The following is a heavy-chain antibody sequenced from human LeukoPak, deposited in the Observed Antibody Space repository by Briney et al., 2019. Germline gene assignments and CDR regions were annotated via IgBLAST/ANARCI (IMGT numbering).Heavy chain of an antibody. J-gene: IGHJ6*03. D-gene: IGHD1-26*01. CDR2: IRYDGINK. CDR3: ARDPYSGNYGNYYYYYMDV. Sequence: GGSLRLSCAASGFTFSKYGMHWVRQAPGEGLEWVTFIRYDGINKYYADSLKGRFTISRDNAKNSLYLQMNSLGPEDTAVYYCARDPYSGNYGNYYYYYMDVWGKGTTVTISS. V-gene: IGHV3-30*02. CDR1: GFTFSKYG.